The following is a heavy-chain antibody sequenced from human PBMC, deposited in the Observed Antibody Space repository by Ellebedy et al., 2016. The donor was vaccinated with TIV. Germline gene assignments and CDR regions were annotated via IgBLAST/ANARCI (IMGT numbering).Heavy chain of an antibody. V-gene: IGHV3-21*04. D-gene: IGHD4-23*01. J-gene: IGHJ4*02. Sequence: PGGSLRLSCAASGFAFSGAFSGYCMNWVRQAPGKGLEWVSYISIADDDTRYADSVKGRFTISRDRSKNTLYLQLNSLRAEDTAIYYCAKTVGGTNIILDYWGLGTQVIVSS. CDR2: ISIADDDT. CDR1: GFAFSGAFSGYC. CDR3: AKTVGGTNIILDY.